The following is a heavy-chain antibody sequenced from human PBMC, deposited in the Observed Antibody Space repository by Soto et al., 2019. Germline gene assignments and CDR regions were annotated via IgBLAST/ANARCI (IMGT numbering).Heavy chain of an antibody. CDR2: IDWEDDK. CDR3: ARIRGLSYGYYFDH. V-gene: IGHV2-70*15. D-gene: IGHD3-16*01. Sequence: QVTLRESGPAVVKPTQTLTLTCTFSGFSLSATGMCVSWIRQPAGKALEWLARIDWEDDKYYNTSLETRLSISKDTSKNQVVLTLTDVDPVDTGTYYCARIRGLSYGYYFDHWGQGMLVTVSS. CDR1: GFSLSATGMC. J-gene: IGHJ4*02.